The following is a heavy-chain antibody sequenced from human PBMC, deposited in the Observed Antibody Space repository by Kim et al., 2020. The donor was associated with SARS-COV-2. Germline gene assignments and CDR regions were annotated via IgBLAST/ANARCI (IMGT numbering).Heavy chain of an antibody. CDR1: GFTFSSYS. D-gene: IGHD6-19*01. CDR3: ARGSAVASIHFYYYYGMDV. Sequence: GGSLRLSCAASGFTFSSYSMNWVRQAPGKGLEWVSSISSSSSYIYYADSVKGRFTISRDNAKNSLYLQMNSLRAEDTAVYYCARGSAVASIHFYYYYGMDVWGQGTTVTVSS. CDR2: ISSSSSYI. J-gene: IGHJ6*02. V-gene: IGHV3-21*01.